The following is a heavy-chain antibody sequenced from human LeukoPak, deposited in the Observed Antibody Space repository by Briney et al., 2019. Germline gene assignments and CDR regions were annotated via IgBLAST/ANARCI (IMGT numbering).Heavy chain of an antibody. CDR1: GGSISSGDYY. Sequence: SQTLSLTCTVSGGSISSGDYYWSWIRQPPGKGLEWIGYIYYSGSTYYNPSLKSRVTISVDTSKNQFSLKLSSVTAADTAVYYCARDSAGSGVGYYYYYGMDVWGKGTTVTVSS. V-gene: IGHV4-30-4*01. D-gene: IGHD3-10*01. J-gene: IGHJ6*04. CDR2: IYYSGST. CDR3: ARDSAGSGVGYYYYYGMDV.